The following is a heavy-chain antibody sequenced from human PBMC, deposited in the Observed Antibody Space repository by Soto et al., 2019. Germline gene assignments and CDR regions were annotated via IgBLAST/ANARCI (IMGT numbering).Heavy chain of an antibody. V-gene: IGHV1-3*01. CDR2: INAGNGNT. J-gene: IGHJ6*02. CDR1: GYTFTSYA. D-gene: IGHD5-18*01. Sequence: ASVKVSCNASGYTFTSYAMHWVRQAPGQRLEWMGWINAGNGNTKYSQKFQGRVTITRDTSASTAYMELSSLRSEDTAVYYCARDSARAVDTAMVRRHYGMDVWGQGTTVTVSS. CDR3: ARDSARAVDTAMVRRHYGMDV.